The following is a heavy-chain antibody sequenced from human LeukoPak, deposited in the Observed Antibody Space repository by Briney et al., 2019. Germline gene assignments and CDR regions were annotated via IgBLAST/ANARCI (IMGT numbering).Heavy chain of an antibody. CDR1: GGSFSDYF. D-gene: IGHD2-2*01. CDR2: VNHNGST. Sequence: PSETLSLTCAVYGGSFSDYFWSWLRQSPGKGLEWIGEVNHNGSTNYNPSLKSRVTISIDTSKNQFSLKLSSVTAADTAVYYCARGDCSSASCYLSDWFDPWGQGTLVTVSS. CDR3: ARGDCSSASCYLSDWFDP. J-gene: IGHJ5*02. V-gene: IGHV4-34*01.